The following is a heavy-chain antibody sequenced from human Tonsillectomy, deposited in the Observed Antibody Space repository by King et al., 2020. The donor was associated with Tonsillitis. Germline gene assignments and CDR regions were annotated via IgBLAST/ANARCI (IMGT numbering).Heavy chain of an antibody. V-gene: IGHV3-30*18. D-gene: IGHD3-22*01. CDR1: GFTFSTYG. CDR2: ISYDGSDK. Sequence: QVQLVESGGGVVQPGRSLRLSCAASGFTFSTYGMHWVRQAPGKGLVWVAVISYDGSDKYYADSVKGRFTISRDNSKNTLYLQMHSLRAEDTAVYYCAKDLYYYDSSGYLDYWGQGTLVTVSS. J-gene: IGHJ4*02. CDR3: AKDLYYYDSSGYLDY.